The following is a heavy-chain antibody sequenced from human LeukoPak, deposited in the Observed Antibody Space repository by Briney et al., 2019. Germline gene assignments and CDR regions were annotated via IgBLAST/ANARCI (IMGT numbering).Heavy chain of an antibody. D-gene: IGHD3-10*01. CDR3: ARHPKNYGSGSYYSDPFDY. Sequence: SETLSLTCTVSGGSISSSSYYWGWIRQPPGKGLEWIGSIYYSGSTYYNPSLKSRVTISVDTSKNQFSLKLSSVTAADTAVYYCARHPKNYGSGSYYSDPFDYWGQGTLVTVSS. CDR2: IYYSGST. CDR1: GGSISSSSYY. J-gene: IGHJ4*02. V-gene: IGHV4-39*01.